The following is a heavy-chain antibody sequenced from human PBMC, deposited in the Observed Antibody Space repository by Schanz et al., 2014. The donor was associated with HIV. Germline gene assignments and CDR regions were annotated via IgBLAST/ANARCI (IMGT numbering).Heavy chain of an antibody. J-gene: IGHJ4*02. Sequence: QVQLVQSGAEVKKTGSSVKVSCKASGDTFSSYSISWVRQAPGQGLEWVGGIIPIFDTTKYAQKFQGRVTITADKSTSTAYMELSSLRSEDTAVYYCARDSPVAAGTLDYWGQGTLVTVSS. CDR2: IIPIFDTT. D-gene: IGHD6-13*01. V-gene: IGHV1-69*06. CDR1: GDTFSSYS. CDR3: ARDSPVAAGTLDY.